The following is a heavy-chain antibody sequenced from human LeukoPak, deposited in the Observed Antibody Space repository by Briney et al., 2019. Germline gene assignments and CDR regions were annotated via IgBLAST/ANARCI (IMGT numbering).Heavy chain of an antibody. J-gene: IGHJ4*02. V-gene: IGHV3-23*01. D-gene: IGHD1-7*01. CDR2: ISGSGGTT. CDR3: AKGPLPRITGTAPFDY. CDR1: EFTFRSYD. Sequence: GGSLRLSCVASEFTFRSYDMHWVRQAPGKGLEWVSAISGSGGTTYYADSVKGRFTISRDNSKNTLYLQMNSLRAEDTAVYYCAKGPLPRITGTAPFDYWGQGTLVTVSS.